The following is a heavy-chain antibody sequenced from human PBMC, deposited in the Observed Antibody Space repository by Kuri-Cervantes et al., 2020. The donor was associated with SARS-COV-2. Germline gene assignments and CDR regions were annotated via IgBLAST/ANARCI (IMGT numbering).Heavy chain of an antibody. CDR2: ISWNSGSI. CDR1: GFTFDDYA. CDR3: ARGVRSIAAHHAFDI. J-gene: IGHJ3*02. V-gene: IGHV3-9*01. D-gene: IGHD6-6*01. Sequence: SLKIYCAASGFTFDDYAMHWVRQAPGKGLEWVSGISWNSGSIGYADSVKGRFTISRDNAKNSLYLQMNSLRAEDTAVYYCARGVRSIAAHHAFDIWGQGTMVTVSS.